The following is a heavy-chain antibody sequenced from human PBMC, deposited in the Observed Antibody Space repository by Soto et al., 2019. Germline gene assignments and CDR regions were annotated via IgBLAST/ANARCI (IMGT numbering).Heavy chain of an antibody. V-gene: IGHV3-23*01. J-gene: IGHJ5*02. Sequence: EVRLLESGGGLVQPGGSLRLSCAASGFTFSSYAMTWVRQAPGRGLEWVSGIDGSGGNTNYADSVKGRFTIFRDNSKNTLYLQMNRLRAEDTAVYYCAKDSVLMPIGWFDPWGQGTLVTVSS. CDR1: GFTFSSYA. D-gene: IGHD2-8*01. CDR2: IDGSGGNT. CDR3: AKDSVLMPIGWFDP.